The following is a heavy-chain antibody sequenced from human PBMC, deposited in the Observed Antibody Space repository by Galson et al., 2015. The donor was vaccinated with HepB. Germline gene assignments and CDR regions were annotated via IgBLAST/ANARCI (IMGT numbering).Heavy chain of an antibody. V-gene: IGHV3-33*01. J-gene: IGHJ5*02. Sequence: SLRLSCAASGFTFSSYGMHWVRQAPGKGLEWVAVIWYDGSNKYYADSVKGRFTISRDNSKNTLYLQMNSLRAEDTAVYYCARDWFLRGSGWFPRPGNWFDPWGQGTLVTVSS. CDR1: GFTFSSYG. D-gene: IGHD6-19*01. CDR2: IWYDGSNK. CDR3: ARDWFLRGSGWFPRPGNWFDP.